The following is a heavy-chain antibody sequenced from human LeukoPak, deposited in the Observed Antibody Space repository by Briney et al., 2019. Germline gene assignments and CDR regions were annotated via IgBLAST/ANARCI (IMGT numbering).Heavy chain of an antibody. CDR2: IRYDGSNK. Sequence: GGSLRLSCAASGFTFSSYGMHGVRQAPGKGLEWVAVIRYDGSNKYYADPVKGRFTISRDNSKNTLYLQMNSLRAEDTAVYYCARDYRMDVWGQGTTVTVSS. CDR3: ARDYRMDV. J-gene: IGHJ6*02. D-gene: IGHD1-14*01. V-gene: IGHV3-33*01. CDR1: GFTFSSYG.